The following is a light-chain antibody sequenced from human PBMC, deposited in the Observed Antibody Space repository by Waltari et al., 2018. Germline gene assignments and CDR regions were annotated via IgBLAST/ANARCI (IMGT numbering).Light chain of an antibody. CDR1: QSISSY. CDR3: QQSHSTPRT. V-gene: IGKV1-39*01. J-gene: IGKJ1*01. Sequence: DIQMTQPPSSLSASVRDRVTITCRASQSISSYLNWYQLKPGKAPKLLIYAASSLQSGVPSRFSGSGSGTDFTLTISSLQPEDFATYYCQQSHSTPRTFGQGTKVEIK. CDR2: AAS.